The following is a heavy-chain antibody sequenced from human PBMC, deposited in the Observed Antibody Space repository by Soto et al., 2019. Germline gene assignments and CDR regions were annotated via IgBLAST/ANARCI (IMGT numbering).Heavy chain of an antibody. CDR2: IYHSGST. CDR1: CGSISSSNW. CDR3: AREVGGDDFWSGYSKSSYYYYGMDV. V-gene: IGHV4-4*02. Sequence: PSETLSLTCAVSCGSISSSNWWSWVRQPPGKGLEWIGEIYHSGSTNYNPSLKSRVTISVDKSKNQFSLKLSSVTAADTAVYYCAREVGGDDFWSGYSKSSYYYYGMDVWGQGTTVTVS. J-gene: IGHJ6*02. D-gene: IGHD3-3*01.